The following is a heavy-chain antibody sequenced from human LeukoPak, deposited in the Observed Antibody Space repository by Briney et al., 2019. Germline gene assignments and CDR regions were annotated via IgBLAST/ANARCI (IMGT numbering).Heavy chain of an antibody. CDR2: VSGSGGTT. J-gene: IGHJ3*02. V-gene: IGHV3-23*01. CDR3: AKDLRGYSYGYFAFDI. D-gene: IGHD5-18*01. CDR1: GFTFSSYA. Sequence: GGSLRLSCAASGFTFSSYAMSWVRQAPGKGLEWVSGVSGSGGTTYYADSVKGRFTISRDNSKNTLYLQMNSLRAEDTAVYYCAKDLRGYSYGYFAFDIWGQGTMVTVSS.